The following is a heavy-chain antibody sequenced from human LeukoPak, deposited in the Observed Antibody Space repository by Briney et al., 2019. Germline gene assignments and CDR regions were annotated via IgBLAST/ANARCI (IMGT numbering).Heavy chain of an antibody. CDR2: ISGSGGST. CDR1: GFTFSSYA. D-gene: IGHD3-3*01. V-gene: IGHV3-23*01. Sequence: GGSLRLSCAASGFTFSSYAMSWVRQAPGKGLEWVSAISGSGGSTYYADSVKGRFTISRDNSKNMLYLQMNGLRAEDTAVYYCARAVGPFDYWGQGTLVTVSS. CDR3: ARAVGPFDY. J-gene: IGHJ4*02.